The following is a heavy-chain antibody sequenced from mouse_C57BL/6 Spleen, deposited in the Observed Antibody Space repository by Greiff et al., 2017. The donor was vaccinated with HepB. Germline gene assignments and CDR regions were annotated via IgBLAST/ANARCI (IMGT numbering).Heavy chain of an antibody. D-gene: IGHD2-5*01. J-gene: IGHJ4*01. CDR2: IHPNSGST. Sequence: VQLQQSGAELVKPGASVKLSCKASGYTFTSYWMHWVKQRPGQGLEWIGMIHPNSGSTNYNEKFKSKATLTVDKSSSTAYMQLSSLTSEDSAVYYCARSGYSNSYYYAMDYWGQGTSVTVSS. CDR1: GYTFTSYW. CDR3: ARSGYSNSYYYAMDY. V-gene: IGHV1-64*01.